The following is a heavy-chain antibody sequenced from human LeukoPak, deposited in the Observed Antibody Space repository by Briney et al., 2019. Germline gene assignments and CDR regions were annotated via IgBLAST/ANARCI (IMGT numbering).Heavy chain of an antibody. D-gene: IGHD5-12*01. CDR2: INPNSGGT. CDR1: GYTFSGYY. J-gene: IGHJ3*02. V-gene: IGHV1-2*02. Sequence: GASVKVSCKASGYTFSGYYMHWVRQAPGQGLEWMGWINPNSGGTKYAQKFQGRVTMTRDTSISTAYTELSRLRSDDTAVYYCARDIGALGGAFDIWGQGTMVTVSS. CDR3: ARDIGALGGAFDI.